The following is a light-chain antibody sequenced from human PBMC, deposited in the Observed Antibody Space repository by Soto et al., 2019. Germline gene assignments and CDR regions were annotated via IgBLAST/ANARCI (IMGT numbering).Light chain of an antibody. CDR3: QQYNSSPT. CDR1: QSISTW. Sequence: DIQMTQSPSTLSASVGDRVTITCRASQSISTWLAWYQQKPGKAPELLIYDASTLQSGVPSRFSGSGSGTELTLTIPNLQPDDFATYYCQQYNSSPTFGQGTKVEVK. V-gene: IGKV1-5*01. CDR2: DAS. J-gene: IGKJ1*01.